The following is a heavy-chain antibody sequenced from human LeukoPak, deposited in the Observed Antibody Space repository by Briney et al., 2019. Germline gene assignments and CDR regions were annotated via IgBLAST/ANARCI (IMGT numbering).Heavy chain of an antibody. V-gene: IGHV4-59*01. J-gene: IGHJ2*01. CDR2: IYNNGNT. D-gene: IGHD1-1*01. Sequence: SETLSLTCTVSGVXISSYHWSWIRQLPGKGLEWMGYIYNNGNTNNNPSLKSRVTLSVDTSKNQFSLSLNSVTSADTAVYYCARVVTGTSSWYFDLWGRGTLVTVSS. CDR1: GVXISSYH. CDR3: ARVVTGTSSWYFDL.